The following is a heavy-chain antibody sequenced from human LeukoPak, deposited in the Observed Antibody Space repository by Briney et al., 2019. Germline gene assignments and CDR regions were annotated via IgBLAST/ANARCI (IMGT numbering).Heavy chain of an antibody. V-gene: IGHV3-7*01. CDR3: ARHLSGVTGYTYGRGIDY. Sequence: GGSLRLSCAASGFTFTTYWMSWVRQAPGKGLEWVANIKKDGSEKYYVDSVKGRFTISRDNAKTSLYLQMNSLRAEDTAVFYCARHLSGVTGYTYGRGIDYWGQGTLVTVSS. D-gene: IGHD5-18*01. J-gene: IGHJ4*02. CDR2: IKKDGSEK. CDR1: GFTFTTYW.